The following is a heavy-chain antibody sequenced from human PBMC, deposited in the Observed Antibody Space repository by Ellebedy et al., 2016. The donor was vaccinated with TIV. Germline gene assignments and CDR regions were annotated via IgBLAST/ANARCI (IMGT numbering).Heavy chain of an antibody. V-gene: IGHV3-23*01. CDR2: MSGRSGST. J-gene: IGHJ4*02. D-gene: IGHD5-18*01. CDR3: AKLPPDSYLLRAPFDY. Sequence: PGGSLRLSCAASGFTLSNHWMTWVPQAKGKGLEWVSAMSGRSGSTYYADSVKGRFTVSSNNSNNTLYLQMNSLRAEDPAVYYCAKLPPDSYLLRAPFDYWGQGTLVTVSS. CDR1: GFTLSNHW.